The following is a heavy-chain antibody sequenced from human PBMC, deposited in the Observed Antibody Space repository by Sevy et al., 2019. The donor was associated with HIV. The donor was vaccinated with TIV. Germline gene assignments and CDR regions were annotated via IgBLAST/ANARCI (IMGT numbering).Heavy chain of an antibody. V-gene: IGHV3-30-3*01. D-gene: IGHD3-22*01. CDR2: ISYDGSNK. CDR3: ARDFGPDYNGSGRFGAFDI. Sequence: GGSLRLSCAASGFTFSSYAMHWVRQAPGKGLEWVAVISYDGSNKYYADSVKGRFTISRDNSKNTLYLQMNSLRAEDTAVYYCARDFGPDYNGSGRFGAFDIWGQGTMVTVSS. J-gene: IGHJ3*02. CDR1: GFTFSSYA.